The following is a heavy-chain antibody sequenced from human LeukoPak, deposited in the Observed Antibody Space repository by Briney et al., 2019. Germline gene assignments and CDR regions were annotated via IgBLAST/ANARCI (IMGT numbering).Heavy chain of an antibody. CDR2: INPNSGGT. J-gene: IGHJ4*02. V-gene: IGHV1-2*02. CDR1: GYTFIGYY. D-gene: IGHD3-22*01. Sequence: ASVKVSCKASGYTFIGYYLHWVRQAPGQGLEWKGWINPNSGGTTYAQKFQGRVTMTRDTSISTAYMELSRLKSDDTAVYYCARDVYGGSSGYYDYWGQGTLVTVSS. CDR3: ARDVYGGSSGYYDY.